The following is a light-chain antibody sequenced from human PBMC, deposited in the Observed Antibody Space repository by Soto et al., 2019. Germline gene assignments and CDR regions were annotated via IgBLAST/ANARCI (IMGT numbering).Light chain of an antibody. CDR1: QSISSW. J-gene: IGKJ4*01. V-gene: IGKV1-5*01. CDR2: DAS. Sequence: DIQMTHSPSTLSASVGDRVTITCRASQSISSWLAWYQQKPGKAPKLLIYDASSLESGVPSRFSGSGSGTEFTLTISSLQPDDFATYYCQQYNHYSGLTFGGGTKVDI. CDR3: QQYNHYSGLT.